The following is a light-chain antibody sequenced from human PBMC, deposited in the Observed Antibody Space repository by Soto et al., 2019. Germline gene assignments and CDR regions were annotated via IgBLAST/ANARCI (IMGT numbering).Light chain of an antibody. CDR1: QNLMHSNGYNY. V-gene: IGKV2-28*01. CDR3: MQTLQTPT. J-gene: IGKJ1*01. CDR2: LGS. Sequence: DIVMTQSPLSLPVTPGEPASISCRSSQNLMHSNGYNYLDWYLQKPGQSPQLLISLGSNRASGVPDRFSGSGSGTDFILKISRVEAEDVGVYYCMQTLQTPTFGQGTKVEIK.